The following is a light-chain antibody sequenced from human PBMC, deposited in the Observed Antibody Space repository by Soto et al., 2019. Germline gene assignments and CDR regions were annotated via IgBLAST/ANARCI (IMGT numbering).Light chain of an antibody. V-gene: IGKV3-11*01. CDR2: DAS. J-gene: IGKJ4*01. CDR3: QQRSNWPPS. Sequence: ETVLTQSPPTLSLSPGEGATPSCRASQSVSTYLAWYQQKPGQAPRLLIYDASTRATGIPARFSVSGSGTDFTLTISSLEPEDFAGYYCQQRSNWPPSFGGGTKVEIK. CDR1: QSVSTY.